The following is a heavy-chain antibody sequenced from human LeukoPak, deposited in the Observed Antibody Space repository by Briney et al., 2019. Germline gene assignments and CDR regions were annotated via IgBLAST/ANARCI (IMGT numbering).Heavy chain of an antibody. Sequence: PWDSLKISCRGSGYSFNTYWIGWVRQMPGKGLEWMGIIYPGDSDTRYSPSFQGQVTMSADKSINTAFLQWSSLKASDTAMYYCARRQGCSSTSCPPDYWGQGTLVTVSS. CDR3: ARRQGCSSTSCPPDY. J-gene: IGHJ4*02. CDR2: IYPGDSDT. CDR1: GYSFNTYW. V-gene: IGHV5-51*01. D-gene: IGHD2-2*01.